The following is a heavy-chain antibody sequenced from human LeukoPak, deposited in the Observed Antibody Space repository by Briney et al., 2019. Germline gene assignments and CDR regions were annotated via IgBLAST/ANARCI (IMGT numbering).Heavy chain of an antibody. CDR3: AKDREAVAYYFDY. V-gene: IGHV3-9*01. J-gene: IGHJ4*02. CDR1: GFTFDDYA. Sequence: GGSLRLSCAASGFTFDDYAMHWVRQAPGKGLEWVSGISWNSGSIGYADSVKGRFTISRDNAKNSLYLQMNSLRAEDTAVYYCAKDREAVAYYFDYWGQGTLVTVSS. D-gene: IGHD6-19*01. CDR2: ISWNSGSI.